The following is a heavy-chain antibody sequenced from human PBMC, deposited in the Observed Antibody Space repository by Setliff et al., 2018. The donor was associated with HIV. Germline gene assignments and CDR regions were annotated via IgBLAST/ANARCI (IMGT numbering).Heavy chain of an antibody. Sequence: GGSLRLSCAASGFTFSTSWMHWVRQAPGKGLVWVSRINSDGSSAIYADSVKGRFTFSRDNAKNTLYLQMDSLTAEDTAVYYCARDNGGTGPTTFDCWGQGTLVTVSS. CDR2: INSDGSSA. V-gene: IGHV3-74*01. J-gene: IGHJ4*02. D-gene: IGHD7-27*01. CDR1: GFTFSTSW. CDR3: ARDNGGTGPTTFDC.